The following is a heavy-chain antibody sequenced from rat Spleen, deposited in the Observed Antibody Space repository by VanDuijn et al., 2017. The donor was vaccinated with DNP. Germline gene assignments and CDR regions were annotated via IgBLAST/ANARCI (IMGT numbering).Heavy chain of an antibody. J-gene: IGHJ1*01. CDR3: ARGVYYYSATYWYFDF. D-gene: IGHD1-1*01. Sequence: VQLVESGGGLVQPGRSLKLSCAASGFTFSDYNMAWVRQAPKKGLEWVATISYDGSSTYYRDSGKGRFTISRDNAKSTLYLQVNGLRFEDTATYYCARGVYYYSATYWYFDFWGPGTMVTVSS. CDR2: ISYDGSST. V-gene: IGHV5-7*01. CDR1: GFTFSDYN.